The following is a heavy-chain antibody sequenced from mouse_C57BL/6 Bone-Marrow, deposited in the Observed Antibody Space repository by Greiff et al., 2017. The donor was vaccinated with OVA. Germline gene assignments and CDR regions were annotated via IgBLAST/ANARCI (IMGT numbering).Heavy chain of an antibody. V-gene: IGHV1-9*01. CDR1: GYTFTGYW. CDR3: ARSLATVVATDY. Sequence: QVQLQQSGAELMKPGASVKLSCKATGYTFTGYWIEWVKQRPGHGLEWIGEILPGSGSTNDNEKFKGKATFTADTASNTAYMQLISLTTEDSAIYYCARSLATVVATDYWGQGTTLTVSS. CDR2: ILPGSGST. J-gene: IGHJ2*01. D-gene: IGHD1-1*01.